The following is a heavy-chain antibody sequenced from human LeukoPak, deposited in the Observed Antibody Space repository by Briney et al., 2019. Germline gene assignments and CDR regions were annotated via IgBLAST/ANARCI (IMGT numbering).Heavy chain of an antibody. Sequence: SGGSLRLSCSASGFTFSSEAMHWVRQAPGKGLEYVSAMSHDGATTYYADSVKGRFTISRDNSENTLYLQMSSLRAEDTAVYYCAPGKFDYWGQGTLVTVSS. CDR1: GFTFSSEA. CDR3: APGKFDY. CDR2: MSHDGATT. J-gene: IGHJ4*02. V-gene: IGHV3-64D*06.